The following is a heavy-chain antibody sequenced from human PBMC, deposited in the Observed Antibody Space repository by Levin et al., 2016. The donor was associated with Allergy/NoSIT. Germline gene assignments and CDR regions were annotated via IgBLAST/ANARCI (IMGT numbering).Heavy chain of an antibody. CDR2: IYHSGST. D-gene: IGHD5-18*01. J-gene: IGHJ4*02. CDR3: ARVDSYAHDLDY. V-gene: IGHV4-4*02. Sequence: WIRQPPGKGLEWIGEIYHSGSTNYNPSLKSRVTISVDKSKNQFSLKLSSVTASDTAVFYCARVDSYAHDLDYWGQGTLVTVSS.